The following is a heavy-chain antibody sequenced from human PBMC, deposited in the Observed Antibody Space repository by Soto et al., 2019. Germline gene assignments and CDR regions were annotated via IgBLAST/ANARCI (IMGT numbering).Heavy chain of an antibody. V-gene: IGHV3-23*01. CDR1: GFTFSSYA. CDR3: ARYIRGQTVYYFDF. CDR2: VSYNGGDT. D-gene: IGHD5-18*01. J-gene: IGHJ4*02. Sequence: GGSLRLSCAASGFTFSSYAMTWVRQAPGKGLEWVSIVSYNGGDTYYADSVKDRFTISRDNSKDTVDLQMNGLRAEDTAVYYCARYIRGQTVYYFDFWGPGVLVTVSS.